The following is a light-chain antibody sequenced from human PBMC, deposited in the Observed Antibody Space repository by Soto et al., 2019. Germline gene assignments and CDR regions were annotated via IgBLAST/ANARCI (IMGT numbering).Light chain of an antibody. Sequence: QSVLTQPPSASETPGLRVTIYYTGSTSNIGSNYVYWYQQLPGTAPKLLIYRNNQRPSGVPDRFSGSKSGTSASLAISGLRSEDEADYYCAAWDDSLSGRYVFGTGTKVTVL. V-gene: IGLV1-47*01. J-gene: IGLJ1*01. CDR2: RNN. CDR3: AAWDDSLSGRYV. CDR1: TSNIGSNY.